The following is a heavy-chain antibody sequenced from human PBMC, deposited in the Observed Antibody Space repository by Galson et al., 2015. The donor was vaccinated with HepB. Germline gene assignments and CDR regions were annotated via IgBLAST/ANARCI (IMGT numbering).Heavy chain of an antibody. D-gene: IGHD2-2*01. CDR1: GFTFSSYG. J-gene: IGHJ6*02. CDR3: AKGGCSSTSCQTIYYYYGMDV. Sequence: SLRLSCAASGFTFSSYGMHWVRQAPGKGLEWVAVISYDGSNKYYADSVKGRFTISRDNSKNTLYLQMNSLRAEDTAVYYCAKGGCSSTSCQTIYYYYGMDVWGQGTTVTVSS. CDR2: ISYDGSNK. V-gene: IGHV3-30*18.